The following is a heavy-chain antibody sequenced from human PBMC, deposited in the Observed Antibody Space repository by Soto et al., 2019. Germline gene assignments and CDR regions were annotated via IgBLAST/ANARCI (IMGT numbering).Heavy chain of an antibody. D-gene: IGHD4-4*01. Sequence: QLQLQESGPGLVKPSETLSLTCTVSGTSISSTDYYWGWIRQPPGKGLEWITSIYYTGMTYYNPSLKSRVTISVDTSKNHFSLKLSSVTAADRAVYYCATGPSSSNDYRQFDYLGQGTLVTVSS. CDR1: GTSISSTDYY. CDR2: IYYTGMT. CDR3: ATGPSSSNDYRQFDY. J-gene: IGHJ4*02. V-gene: IGHV4-39*02.